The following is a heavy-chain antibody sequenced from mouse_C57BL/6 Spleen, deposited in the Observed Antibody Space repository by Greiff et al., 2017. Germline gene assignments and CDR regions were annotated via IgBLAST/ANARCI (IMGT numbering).Heavy chain of an antibody. CDR3: AREYYGSSSYYFDY. D-gene: IGHD1-1*01. J-gene: IGHJ2*01. CDR1: GYTFTDHT. CDR2: IYPRDGST. Sequence: QVQLKGSDAELVKPGASVKISCKVSGYTFTDHTIHWMKQRPEQGLEWIGYIYPRDGSTKYNETFKGTATLTADKSSSTAYMQLNSLTSEDSAVYCCAREYYGSSSYYFDYWGQGTTRTVSS. V-gene: IGHV1-78*01.